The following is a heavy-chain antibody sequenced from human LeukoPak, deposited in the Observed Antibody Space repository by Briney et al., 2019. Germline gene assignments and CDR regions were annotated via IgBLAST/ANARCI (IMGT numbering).Heavy chain of an antibody. CDR1: GYTFTSYG. V-gene: IGHV1-69*04. CDR3: ARRNSGSYFLTTDAFDI. CDR2: IIPILGIA. Sequence: SVKVSCKASGYTFTSYGISWVRQAPGQGLEWMGRIIPILGIANYAQKFQGRVTITADKSTSTAYMELSSLRSEDTAVYYCARRNSGSYFLTTDAFDIWGQGTMVTVSS. D-gene: IGHD1-26*01. J-gene: IGHJ3*02.